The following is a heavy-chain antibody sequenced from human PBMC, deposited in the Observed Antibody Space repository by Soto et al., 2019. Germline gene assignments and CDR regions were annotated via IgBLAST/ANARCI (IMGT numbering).Heavy chain of an antibody. CDR2: ISGSGGST. J-gene: IGHJ3*02. Sequence: GGSLRLSCAPSGFTFSDYAMSWVRQAPGKGLEWVSAISGSGGSTHYADPVKGRFTISRDNSKNTLYLQMNSLRAEDTAVYYCANPAVPPDVDIWGQGTMVTVSS. CDR1: GFTFSDYA. D-gene: IGHD2-2*01. V-gene: IGHV3-23*01. CDR3: ANPAVPPDVDI.